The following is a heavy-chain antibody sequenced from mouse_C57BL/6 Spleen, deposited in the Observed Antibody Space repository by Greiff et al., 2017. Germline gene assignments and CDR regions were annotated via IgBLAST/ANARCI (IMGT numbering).Heavy chain of an antibody. D-gene: IGHD2-3*01. CDR3: ARARYESGDY. CDR2: INPNNGGT. V-gene: IGHV1-18*01. CDR1: GYTFTDYH. Sequence: EVQLQQSGPELVKPGASVKIPCKASGYTFTDYHMDWVKQSHGKSLEWIGDINPNNGGTIYNQKFKGKATLTVDKSSSTAYMELSSLASEDTAGYYCARARYESGDYGGQGTTVTVSS. J-gene: IGHJ2*01.